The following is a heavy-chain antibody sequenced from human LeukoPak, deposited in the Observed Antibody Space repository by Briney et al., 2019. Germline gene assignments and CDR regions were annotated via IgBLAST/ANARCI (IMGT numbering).Heavy chain of an antibody. J-gene: IGHJ4*02. CDR2: IGTAGDT. V-gene: IGHV3-13*01. CDR1: GFTFSNYD. D-gene: IGHD1-26*01. Sequence: GGSLRLSCAASGFTFSNYDMHWVRQTTGKGLEWVSGIGTAGDTYYTGSVKGRFTISGENAKNSLYLQMNSLRAGDTAVYYCARGSGGQHEFDYWGQGILVAVSS. CDR3: ARGSGGQHEFDY.